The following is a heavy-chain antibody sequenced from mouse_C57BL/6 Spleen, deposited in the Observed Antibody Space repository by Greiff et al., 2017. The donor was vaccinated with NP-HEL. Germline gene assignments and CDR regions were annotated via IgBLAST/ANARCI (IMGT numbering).Heavy chain of an antibody. J-gene: IGHJ3*01. V-gene: IGHV5-12*01. CDR2: ISNGGGST. CDR3: ARQTTVVEGFAY. D-gene: IGHD1-1*01. Sequence: EVKVEESGGGLVQPGGSLKLSCAASGFTFSDYYMYWVRQTPEKRLEWVAYISNGGGSTYYPDTVKGRFTISRDNAKNTLYLQMSRLKSEDTAMYYCARQTTVVEGFAYWGQGTLVTVSA. CDR1: GFTFSDYY.